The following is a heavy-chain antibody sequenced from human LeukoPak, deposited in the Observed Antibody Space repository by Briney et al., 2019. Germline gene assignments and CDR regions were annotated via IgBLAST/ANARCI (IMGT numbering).Heavy chain of an antibody. CDR1: GYTFTGYY. V-gene: IGHV1-2*02. J-gene: IGHJ4*02. CDR3: ARDRLIGGSGVDY. D-gene: IGHD3-10*01. CDR2: VNPNSGRT. Sequence: ASVKVSCKASGYTFTGYYMHWVRQAPGQGLEWMGWVNPNSGRTHYAQKFLGRVTMTRDTSINTAYVELSMLNSDDTAVFYCARDRLIGGSGVDYWGQGTLVTVSS.